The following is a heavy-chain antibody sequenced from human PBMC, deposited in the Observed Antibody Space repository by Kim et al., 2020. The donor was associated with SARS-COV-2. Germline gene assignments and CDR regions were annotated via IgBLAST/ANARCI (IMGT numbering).Heavy chain of an antibody. CDR1: GFTFRNYA. CDR3: AKEVASGGTAVFDY. Sequence: GGSLRLSCAASGFTFRNYAMSWVRQAPGKGLEWVSAIISTSSSLYYADSVKGRFTISRDNSKNTLYLQMSSLRAEDAAVYYCAKEVASGGTAVFDYWGQGSLVTVSS. CDR2: IISTSSSL. V-gene: IGHV3-23*01. J-gene: IGHJ4*02. D-gene: IGHD2-15*01.